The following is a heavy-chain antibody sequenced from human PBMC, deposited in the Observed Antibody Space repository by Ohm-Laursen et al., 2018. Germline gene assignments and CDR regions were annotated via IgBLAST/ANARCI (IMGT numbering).Heavy chain of an antibody. CDR1: GFTFSNYG. CDR2: MSYDGIRK. D-gene: IGHD3-22*01. Sequence: SLRLSCAASGFTFSNYGMHWVRQAPGKGLEWVALMSYDGIRKYYADSVKGRFTISRDNSKNTLYLQISSLKPEDTAFYFCAKDDSSGYTSHFDYWGQGTLVTVSS. J-gene: IGHJ4*02. CDR3: AKDDSSGYTSHFDY. V-gene: IGHV3-30*18.